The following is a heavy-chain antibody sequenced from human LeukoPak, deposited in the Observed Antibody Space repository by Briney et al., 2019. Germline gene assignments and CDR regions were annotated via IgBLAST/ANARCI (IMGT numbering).Heavy chain of an antibody. Sequence: GASVEVSCKASGYTFTGYYMHWVRQAPGQGLEWMGWINPNSGGTNYAQKFQGRVTMTRDTSISTAYMELSRLRSDDTAVYYCARQYNWNYDNWFDPWGQGTLVTVSS. D-gene: IGHD1-7*01. CDR1: GYTFTGYY. CDR2: INPNSGGT. J-gene: IGHJ5*02. CDR3: ARQYNWNYDNWFDP. V-gene: IGHV1-2*02.